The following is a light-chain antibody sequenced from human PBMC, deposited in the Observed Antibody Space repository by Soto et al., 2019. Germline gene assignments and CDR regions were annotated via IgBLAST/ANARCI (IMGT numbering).Light chain of an antibody. CDR3: QQYNS. J-gene: IGKJ2*01. V-gene: IGKV1-5*01. CDR2: DAS. Sequence: DIQMTQSPSTLSASVGDRVTITCRASQSISSWLAWYQQKPGKAPKLLIYDASSLVSGVPSRFSGSGSGTEFTLTIRSLQPEDFATYHCQQYNSFGQGTKLEIK. CDR1: QSISSW.